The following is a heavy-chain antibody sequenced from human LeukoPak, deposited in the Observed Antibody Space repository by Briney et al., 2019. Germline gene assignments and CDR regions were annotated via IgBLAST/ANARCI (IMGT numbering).Heavy chain of an antibody. CDR1: GGSFSGYY. D-gene: IGHD3-22*01. V-gene: IGHV4-34*01. Sequence: SETLSLTCAVYGGSFSGYYWSWIRQPPGKWLEWIGEINHSGSTNYNPSLKSRVTISVDTSKNQFSLKLSSVTAADTAVYYCARANYYDSSGPFDYWGQGTLVTVSS. J-gene: IGHJ4*02. CDR2: INHSGST. CDR3: ARANYYDSSGPFDY.